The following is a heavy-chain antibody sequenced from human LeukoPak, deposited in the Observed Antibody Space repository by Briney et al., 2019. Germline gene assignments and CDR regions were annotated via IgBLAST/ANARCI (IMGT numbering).Heavy chain of an antibody. CDR3: AKDSSSWYVTYFQH. D-gene: IGHD6-13*01. J-gene: IGHJ1*01. V-gene: IGHV3-30-3*01. CDR1: GFTFSSYA. Sequence: GGSLRLSFAASGFTFSSYAMHWVRQAPGKGLEWVAVISYDGSNKYYADSVKGRFTISRDNSKNTLSLQMNSLRAEDTAVYYCAKDSSSWYVTYFQHWGQGTLVTVSS. CDR2: ISYDGSNK.